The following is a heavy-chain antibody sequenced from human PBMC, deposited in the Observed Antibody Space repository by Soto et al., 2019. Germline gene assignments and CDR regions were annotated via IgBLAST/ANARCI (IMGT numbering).Heavy chain of an antibody. CDR3: ARVAKREYSGSPLGY. J-gene: IGHJ4*02. D-gene: IGHD1-26*01. Sequence: GASVKDYCKASGYTFTGYYMRWVRQAPGQGLGWMGWINPNSGGTNYAQKFQGRVTMTRDTSISTAYMELSRLRSDDTAVYYCARVAKREYSGSPLGYWGQGTLVTVSS. CDR2: INPNSGGT. V-gene: IGHV1-2*02. CDR1: GYTFTGYY.